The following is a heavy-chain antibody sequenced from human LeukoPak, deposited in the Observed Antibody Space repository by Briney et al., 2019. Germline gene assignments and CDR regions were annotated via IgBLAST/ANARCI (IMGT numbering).Heavy chain of an antibody. J-gene: IGHJ5*02. V-gene: IGHV4-34*01. CDR2: INHSGST. Sequence: SETLSLTCAVYGGSFSGYYWSWIRQPPGKGLEWIGEINHSGSTNYNPSLKSRVTISVDTSKNQFSLKLNSVIAADTAVYYCARGFDGVAGWFDPWGQGTLVTVSS. CDR1: GGSFSGYY. CDR3: ARGFDGVAGWFDP. D-gene: IGHD3-9*01.